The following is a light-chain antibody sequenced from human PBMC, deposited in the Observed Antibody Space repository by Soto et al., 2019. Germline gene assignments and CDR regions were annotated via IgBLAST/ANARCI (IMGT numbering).Light chain of an antibody. J-gene: IGKJ2*01. CDR3: QQYDSLPYT. CDR1: QHLTTY. V-gene: IGKV1-33*01. Sequence: DIQMTQSPSALSASVGDKVSITCQASQHLTTYLKWYIHKPEKDLELSLYDASSLESGVPSRFIASGSGTAFTVTITSLQPADFATLYWQQYDSLPYTFGQGAKLESK. CDR2: DAS.